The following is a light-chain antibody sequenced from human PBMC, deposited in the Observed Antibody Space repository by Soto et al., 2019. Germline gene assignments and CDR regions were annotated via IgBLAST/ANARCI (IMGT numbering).Light chain of an antibody. CDR3: GPWDTSLSAGV. Sequence: QSVLTQPPSVSAAPGQRVTISCSGSFSNIGSKYVSWYQQFPGTAPKLLIYDNDKRPSGIPDRFSASKSGTSATLGITGLQTGDEADYYCGPWDTSLSAGVFGGGTKLTVL. CDR1: FSNIGSKY. J-gene: IGLJ3*02. V-gene: IGLV1-51*01. CDR2: DND.